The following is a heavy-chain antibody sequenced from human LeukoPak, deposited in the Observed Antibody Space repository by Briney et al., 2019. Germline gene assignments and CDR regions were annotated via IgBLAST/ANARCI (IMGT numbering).Heavy chain of an antibody. V-gene: IGHV1-8*01. CDR3: ARDLGYYYYYYYMDV. CDR2: MNPNSGNT. J-gene: IGHJ6*03. CDR1: GYTFTSYD. Sequence: GASVKVSCKASGYTFTSYDINWLRQATGQGLEWMGWMNPNSGNTGYAQKFQGRVTMTRNTSISTAYMELSSLRSEDTAVYYCARDLGYYYYYYYMDVWGKGTTVTVSS.